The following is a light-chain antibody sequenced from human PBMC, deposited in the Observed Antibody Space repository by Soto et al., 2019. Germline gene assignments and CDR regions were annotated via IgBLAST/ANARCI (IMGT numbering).Light chain of an antibody. CDR3: QSYDSSLSGWGV. CDR1: SSNIGAGYD. J-gene: IGLJ1*01. CDR2: GNS. V-gene: IGLV1-40*01. Sequence: QSALTQPPSVSGAPGQRVTISCTGSSSNIGAGYDVHWYQQLPGTAPKLLIYGNSNRPSGVPDRFSGSKSGTPASLAITGLQAEDEADYYCQSYDSSLSGWGVFGTGTKVTVL.